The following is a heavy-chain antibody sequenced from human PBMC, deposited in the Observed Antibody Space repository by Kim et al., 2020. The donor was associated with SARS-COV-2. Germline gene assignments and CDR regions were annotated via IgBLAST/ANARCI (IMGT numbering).Heavy chain of an antibody. Sequence: SETLSLTCTVSGGSISSYYWSWIRQPPGKGLEWIGYIYYSGSTNYNPSLKSRVTISVDTSKNQFSLKLSSVTAADTAVYYCASSRPNIWYSSGFPFDYWGQGTLVTVSS. CDR2: IYYSGST. J-gene: IGHJ4*02. V-gene: IGHV4-59*01. CDR1: GGSISSYY. CDR3: ASSRPNIWYSSGFPFDY. D-gene: IGHD6-19*01.